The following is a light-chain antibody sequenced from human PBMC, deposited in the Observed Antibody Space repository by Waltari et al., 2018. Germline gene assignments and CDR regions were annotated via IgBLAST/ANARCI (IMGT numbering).Light chain of an antibody. J-gene: IGLJ2*01. Sequence: LVLTQPHSVSESPGKTVTISCSRSSGNIDATYDQCYQQQPGRAPATIINEDDKRPSGVPDRFSASVDTSSNSASLTISGLTTEDEADYYCQTYDLGNPVVFGGGTKLTVL. CDR1: SGNIDATY. CDR3: QTYDLGNPVV. V-gene: IGLV6-57*03. CDR2: EDD.